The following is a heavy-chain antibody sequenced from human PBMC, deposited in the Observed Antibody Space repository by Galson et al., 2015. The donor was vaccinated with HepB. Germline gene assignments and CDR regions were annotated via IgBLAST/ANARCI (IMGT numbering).Heavy chain of an antibody. CDR3: ARQDPKDYYDSSGSHSY. V-gene: IGHV3-30-3*01. J-gene: IGHJ4*02. Sequence: SLRLSCAASGFTFSSYAMHWVRQAPGKGLEWVAVISYDGSNKYYADSVKGRFTISRDNSKNTLYLQMNSLRAEDTAVYYCARQDPKDYYDSSGSHSYWGQGTLVTVSS. CDR1: GFTFSSYA. CDR2: ISYDGSNK. D-gene: IGHD3-22*01.